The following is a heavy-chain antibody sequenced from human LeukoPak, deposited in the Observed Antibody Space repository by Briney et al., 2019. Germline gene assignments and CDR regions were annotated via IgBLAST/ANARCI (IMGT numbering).Heavy chain of an antibody. CDR3: VREDRSCYYY. V-gene: IGHV3-7*03. J-gene: IGHJ4*02. CDR1: GFPFSNYW. CDR2: IKQGGGEM. D-gene: IGHD1-26*01. Sequence: GGSLRLSCAASGFPFSNYWMSWVRQAPGRGLEWVANIKQGGGEMYYVDSVKGRFTISKDNAKNSLYLQMNSLRAADTAVYYCVREDRSCYYYWGQGTVVIVSS.